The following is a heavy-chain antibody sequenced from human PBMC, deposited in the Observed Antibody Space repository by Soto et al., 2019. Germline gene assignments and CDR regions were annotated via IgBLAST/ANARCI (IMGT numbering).Heavy chain of an antibody. CDR3: ARDIVVVPAAMGPYATPRRVDAFDI. J-gene: IGHJ3*02. CDR2: ISAYNGNT. V-gene: IGHV1-18*01. D-gene: IGHD2-2*01. Sequence: ASVKVSCKASGYTFTSYGISWVRQAPGQGLEWMGWISAYNGNTNYAQKLQGRVTMTTDTSTSTAYMELGSLRSDDTAVYYCARDIVVVPAAMGPYATPRRVDAFDIWGQGTMVTVSS. CDR1: GYTFTSYG.